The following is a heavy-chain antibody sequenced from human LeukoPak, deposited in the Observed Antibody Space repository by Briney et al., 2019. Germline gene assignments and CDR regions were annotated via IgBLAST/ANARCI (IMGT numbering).Heavy chain of an antibody. CDR1: GYTFTVYY. CDR2: INPNSGGT. Sequence: ASVTVSCTASGYTFTVYYMDWVRQAPGQGLEWMGWINPNSGGTNYAQKFQGRVTMTRDTSISTAYMELSRLRSDDTAVYYCAREEGYCSGGNCYSVHVWGQGTLVTVSS. V-gene: IGHV1-2*02. D-gene: IGHD2-15*01. CDR3: AREEGYCSGGNCYSVHV. J-gene: IGHJ4*02.